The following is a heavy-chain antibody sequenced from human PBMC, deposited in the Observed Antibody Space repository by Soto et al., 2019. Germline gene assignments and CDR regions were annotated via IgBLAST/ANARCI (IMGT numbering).Heavy chain of an antibody. CDR1: GGSISSYH. V-gene: IGHV4-59*01. CDR3: ARRYGYAFDI. D-gene: IGHD4-17*01. Sequence: QVQLQESGPGLVKPSETLSLTCTVSGGSISSYHWSWIRQPPGKGLEWIGYTYYSGSTNYNPSLKSRVTISVDTSKNQFSLKLSSVTAADTAVYYCARRYGYAFDIWGQGTMVTVSS. CDR2: TYYSGST. J-gene: IGHJ3*02.